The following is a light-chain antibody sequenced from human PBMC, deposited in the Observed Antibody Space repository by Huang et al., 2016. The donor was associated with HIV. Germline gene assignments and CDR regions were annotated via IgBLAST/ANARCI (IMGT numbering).Light chain of an antibody. Sequence: EIVLTQSPATLSLSPGERATLSCRASQSVSSYLAWYQQKPGQAPSLLIYDASNRATGIPARCSGSGSGTDFTLTISSLEPEDFAVYYCQQRSNLITFGQGTRLEIK. CDR2: DAS. J-gene: IGKJ5*01. CDR3: QQRSNLIT. V-gene: IGKV3-11*01. CDR1: QSVSSY.